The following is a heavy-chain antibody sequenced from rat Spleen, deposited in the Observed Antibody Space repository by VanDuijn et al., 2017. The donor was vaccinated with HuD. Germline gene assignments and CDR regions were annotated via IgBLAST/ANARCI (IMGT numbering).Heavy chain of an antibody. V-gene: IGHV5-25*01. CDR2: ISFVGSTT. D-gene: IGHD1-9*01. Sequence: EVQLVESGGGLVQPGRSMKLSCAASGFTFSNFDMAWVRQAPTKGLEWVTSISFVGSTTYYRDSVKGRLTISRDNTKITLNLQRNSLRSEDTATYYCTRGIYYGYNAFVYWGQGTLVTVSS. CDR1: GFTFSNFD. CDR3: TRGIYYGYNAFVY. J-gene: IGHJ3*01.